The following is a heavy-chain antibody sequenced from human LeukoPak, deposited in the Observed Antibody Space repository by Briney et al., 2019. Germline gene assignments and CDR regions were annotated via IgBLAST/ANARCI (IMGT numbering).Heavy chain of an antibody. J-gene: IGHJ4*02. CDR2: INHSGST. D-gene: IGHD3-22*01. CDR1: GGSISSRPYC. Sequence: SETLSLTCTVSGGSISSRPYCWGWIRQPPGKGLEWIGEINHSGSTNYNPSLKSRVTISVDTSKNQFSLKLSSVTAADTAVYYCARGRQRRYYDSSGYPSFDYWGQGTLVTVSS. CDR3: ARGRQRRYYDSSGYPSFDY. V-gene: IGHV4-39*07.